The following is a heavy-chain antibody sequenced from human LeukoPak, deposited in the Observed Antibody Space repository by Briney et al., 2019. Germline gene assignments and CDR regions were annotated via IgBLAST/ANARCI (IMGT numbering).Heavy chain of an antibody. Sequence: GGSLRLSCAASGFTFSSYGMHWVRQAPGKGLEWVAVISYDGSNKYYADSVKGRFTISRDNSKNTLSLQMNSLRAEDTAVYYCAKVGATGAFDFWGQGTPVTVSS. V-gene: IGHV3-30*18. CDR1: GFTFSSYG. D-gene: IGHD1-26*01. CDR2: ISYDGSNK. J-gene: IGHJ4*02. CDR3: AKVGATGAFDF.